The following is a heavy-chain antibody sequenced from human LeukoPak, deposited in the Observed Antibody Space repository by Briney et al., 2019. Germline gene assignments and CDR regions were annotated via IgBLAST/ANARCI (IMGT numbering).Heavy chain of an antibody. CDR1: GYTFTGYY. CDR2: INPHSGGT. CDR3: ARGRDDYNLFDY. J-gene: IGHJ4*02. Sequence: ASVKVSCKASGYTFTGYYMHWVRQAPGQGLEWMGWINPHSGGTNYAQKFQGRVTMTRDTSINTAHMDLSSLRSDDTAVYYCARGRDDYNLFDYWGQGNLVTVSS. D-gene: IGHD5-24*01. V-gene: IGHV1-2*02.